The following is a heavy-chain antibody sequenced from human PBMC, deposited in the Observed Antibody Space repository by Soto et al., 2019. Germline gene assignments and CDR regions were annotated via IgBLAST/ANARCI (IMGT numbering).Heavy chain of an antibody. CDR2: IHYTGST. Sequence: SESLSLTCTVSGGSISDYYWSWIRQPPGKGLEWIGYIHYTGSTKYNPSLKSRVAISVDTSKSQISLRLSSVTAADTAVYYCARGGITRFDPWGQGTLVTVSS. J-gene: IGHJ5*02. V-gene: IGHV4-59*01. D-gene: IGHD3-16*01. CDR1: GGSISDYY. CDR3: ARGGITRFDP.